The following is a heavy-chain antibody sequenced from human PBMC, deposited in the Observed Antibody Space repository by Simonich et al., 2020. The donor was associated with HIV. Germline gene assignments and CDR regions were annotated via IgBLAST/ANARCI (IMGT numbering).Heavy chain of an antibody. CDR1: GFTFSSYA. CDR2: KSYDGSNK. J-gene: IGHJ4*02. D-gene: IGHD3-16*01. Sequence: QVQLVESGGGVVQPGRSLRLSCAASGFTFSSYAMHWVRQAPGKGLEWVAVKSYDGSNKYYADSVKGRFTSSRDNSKNTVYLQMNSLRAEDTAVYYCASGGSISSVWADDYWGQGTLVTVSS. CDR3: ASGGSISSVWADDY. V-gene: IGHV3-30*07.